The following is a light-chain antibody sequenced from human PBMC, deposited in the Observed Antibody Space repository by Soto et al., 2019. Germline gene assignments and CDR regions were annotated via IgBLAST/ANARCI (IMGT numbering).Light chain of an antibody. J-gene: IGLJ1*01. V-gene: IGLV2-14*01. CDR1: SSDVGTYNY. CDR3: ASYTSDTSLYV. CDR2: EVT. Sequence: QSVLTQPASVSGSPGQSITISCTGTSSDVGTYNYVSWYQQLPGKAPKLMIFEVTYRPSGISNRFSGSKSGNTASPTISGLQAEDEADYYCASYTSDTSLYVFGTGTKVTVL.